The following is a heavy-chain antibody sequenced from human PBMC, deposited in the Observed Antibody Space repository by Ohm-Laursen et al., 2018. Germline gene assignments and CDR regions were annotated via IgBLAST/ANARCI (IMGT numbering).Heavy chain of an antibody. V-gene: IGHV3-30*18. J-gene: IGHJ3*02. CDR1: GFTFSSYG. Sequence: SLRLSCAASGFTFSSYGMHWVRQAPGKGLEWVAVISYDGSNKYYADSVKGRFIISRDNSKNTLYLQMNSLRAEDTAVYYCAKEAQYRSGHGAFDIWGQGTMVTVSS. D-gene: IGHD4-11*01. CDR3: AKEAQYRSGHGAFDI. CDR2: ISYDGSNK.